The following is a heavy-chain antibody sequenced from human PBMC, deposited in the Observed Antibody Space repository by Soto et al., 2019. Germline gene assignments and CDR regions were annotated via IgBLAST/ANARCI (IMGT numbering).Heavy chain of an antibody. CDR1: GFTFSSYG. D-gene: IGHD2-2*01. J-gene: IGHJ5*02. Sequence: GGSLRLSCAASGFTFSSYGMHWVRQAPGKGLEWVAVIWYDGSNKYYADSVKGRFTISRDNSKNTLYLQMNSLRAEDTAVYYCARELGYCSSTSCRMFDPWGQGTLVTVSS. CDR3: ARELGYCSSTSCRMFDP. V-gene: IGHV3-33*01. CDR2: IWYDGSNK.